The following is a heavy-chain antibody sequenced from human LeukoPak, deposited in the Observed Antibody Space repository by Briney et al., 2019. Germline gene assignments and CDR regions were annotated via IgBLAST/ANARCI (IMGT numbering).Heavy chain of an antibody. CDR2: INHSGST. Sequence: TSETLSLTCAVYGGSFSGYYWSWIRQPPGKGLEWIGEINHSGSTNYNPSLKSRVTISVDTSKNQFSLKLSSVTAADTAVDYCARFAAYYYYYYMDVWGKGTTVTVSS. CDR3: ARFAAYYYYYYMDV. CDR1: GGSFSGYY. V-gene: IGHV4-34*01. J-gene: IGHJ6*03. D-gene: IGHD2-15*01.